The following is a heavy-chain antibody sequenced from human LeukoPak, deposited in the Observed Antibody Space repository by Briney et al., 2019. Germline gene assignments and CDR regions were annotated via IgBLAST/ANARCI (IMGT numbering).Heavy chain of an antibody. J-gene: IGHJ3*02. CDR2: TYYMSKWSN. CDR3: ARYRHDAFYI. D-gene: IGHD3-16*02. CDR1: GDSVSSNSAA. Sequence: SQTLSLTCAISGDSVSSNSAAWNWIRQSPSRGLEWLGRTYYMSKWSNDYALSVQSRITVNPDTSKNHFSLQLNSVTPEDSAVYYCARYRHDAFYIWGQGTTVTVSP. V-gene: IGHV6-1*01.